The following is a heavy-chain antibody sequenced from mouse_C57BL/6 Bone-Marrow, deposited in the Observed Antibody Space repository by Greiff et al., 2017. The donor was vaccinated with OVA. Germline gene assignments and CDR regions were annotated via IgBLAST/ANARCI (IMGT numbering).Heavy chain of an antibody. D-gene: IGHD1-1*01. CDR2: IDPANDTT. CDR1: GFTITNTY. Sequence: VQLQQSVAELVRPGASVKLSCTASGFTITNTYMHWVKQRPEQGLEWIGRIDPANDTTNYAPKFQGKATMTADTSSNTAYLQLSSLSSEDTAVYCGARGNFGSSFYAIDYWGQGTSVTVSS. V-gene: IGHV14-3*01. J-gene: IGHJ4*01. CDR3: ARGNFGSSFYAIDY.